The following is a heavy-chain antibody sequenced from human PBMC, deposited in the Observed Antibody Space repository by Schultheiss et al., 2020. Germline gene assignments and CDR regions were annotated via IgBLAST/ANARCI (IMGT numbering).Heavy chain of an antibody. D-gene: IGHD3-3*01. CDR2: IIPILGSS. CDR3: ARNTIFGVAIPYYMDV. J-gene: IGHJ6*03. Sequence: SVKVSCKASGGPFSNYTISWVRQTPGQGLEWMGGIIPILGSSNYAQKFRGRVTITADESTSTVYMELTSLRSDDTAVYYCARNTIFGVAIPYYMDVWGKGTTVTVSS. CDR1: GGPFSNYT. V-gene: IGHV1-69*10.